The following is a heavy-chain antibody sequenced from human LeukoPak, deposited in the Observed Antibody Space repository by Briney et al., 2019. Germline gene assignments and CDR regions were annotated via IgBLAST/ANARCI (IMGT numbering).Heavy chain of an antibody. CDR1: GYTLTSYD. CDR2: INTNSGNT. V-gene: IGHV1-8*01. D-gene: IGHD3-3*01. Sequence: ASVKVSCKASGYTLTSYDINWVRQATGQGPEWMGRINTNSGNTDYAQKFQGRVTMTRNTSISTVYMELSSLRSEDTAVYYCSRGLLQFWNGYTADVFDIWGQGTMVTVSS. J-gene: IGHJ3*02. CDR3: SRGLLQFWNGYTADVFDI.